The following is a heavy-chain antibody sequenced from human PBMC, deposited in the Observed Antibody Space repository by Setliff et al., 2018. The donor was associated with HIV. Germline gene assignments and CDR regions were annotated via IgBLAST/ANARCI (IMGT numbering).Heavy chain of an antibody. V-gene: IGHV3-30*04. Sequence: GGSLRLSCAASGFTFSSYAMHWVRQAPGKGLEWVAVISYDGSNKYYADSVKGRLTISRDNSKNTLYLQMNSLRAEDTAVYYCAGDAGGAGEYFDYWGQGTLVTVSS. CDR3: AGDAGGAGEYFDY. J-gene: IGHJ4*02. D-gene: IGHD7-27*01. CDR1: GFTFSSYA. CDR2: ISYDGSNK.